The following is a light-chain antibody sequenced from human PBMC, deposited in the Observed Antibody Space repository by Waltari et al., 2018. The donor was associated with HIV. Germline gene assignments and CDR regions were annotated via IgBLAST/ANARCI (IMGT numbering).Light chain of an antibody. J-gene: IGLJ3*02. CDR1: DSNNGSNY. CDR2: KNN. V-gene: IGLV1-47*01. Sequence: QSVVTQPPSASGTPGQRVPISCSGSDSNNGSNYVYWYQDLPGTAPKLLIYKNNQWSSGVPDRFSGSKSDTSASLAISGLRSEDEADYYCASWDDNLNSWVFGGGTKLTVL. CDR3: ASWDDNLNSWV.